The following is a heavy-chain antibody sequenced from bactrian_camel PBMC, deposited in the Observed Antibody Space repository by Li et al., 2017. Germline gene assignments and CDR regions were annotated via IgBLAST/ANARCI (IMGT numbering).Heavy chain of an antibody. J-gene: IGHJ4*01. V-gene: IGHV3S31*01. CDR2: INRGGSST. Sequence: DVQLVESGGGLVQPGGSLTLSCAASGFTLSNYAMTWVRQAPGKGLEWVSAINRGGSSTYYADSVKARFTISGDNTRDTLYLQMNSLKTEDTALYYCARGNKGSATMATRGQGTQVTVS. D-gene: IGHD4*01. CDR1: GFTLSNYA. CDR3: ARGNKGSATMAT.